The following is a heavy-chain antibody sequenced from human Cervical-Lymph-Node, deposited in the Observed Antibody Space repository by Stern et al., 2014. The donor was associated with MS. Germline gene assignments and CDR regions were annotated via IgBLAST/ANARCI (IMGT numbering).Heavy chain of an antibody. CDR3: AGTGNYVSSWYSIENWPDP. CDR2: IYWDKKK. J-gene: IGHJ5*02. D-gene: IGHD6-13*01. V-gene: IGHV2-5*09. Sequence: QVPLQESGPTLVEPTQTLTLTCTFSGFSLSASGVGVGWIRQPPGKALEWLALIYWDKKKRHRPSLKSRLPVSKATPKNKVVFKMTNMAPVDTATYYCAGTGNYVSSWYSIENWPDPWGQGTLVTVSS. CDR1: GFSLSASGVG.